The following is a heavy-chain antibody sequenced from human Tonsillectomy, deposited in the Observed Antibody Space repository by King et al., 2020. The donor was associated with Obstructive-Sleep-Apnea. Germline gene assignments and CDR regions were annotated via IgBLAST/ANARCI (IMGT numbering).Heavy chain of an antibody. V-gene: IGHV3-7*03. CDR2: IKHDGSET. D-gene: IGHD6-13*01. CDR1: GFTFSNYW. CDR3: AATGEIGVAGYLAY. J-gene: IGHJ4*02. Sequence: VQLVESGGGLVQPGGSLRLSCAASGFTFSNYWMTWVRQAPGKGLEWVANIKHDGSETYYVDSVRGRFTISRDNAEKSLYLQMDSLRAEDTAVFFCAATGEIGVAGYLAYWGQGTLVTVSS.